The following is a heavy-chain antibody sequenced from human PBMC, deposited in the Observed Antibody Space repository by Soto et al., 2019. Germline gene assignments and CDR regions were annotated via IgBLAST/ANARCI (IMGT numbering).Heavy chain of an antibody. Sequence: QVQLVQSGAEVKKPGSSVKVSCKASAGTFSSYTISWVRQAPGQGLEWMGRIIPILGIANYAQKFQGRVTITADKSTSTAYMELSSLRSEDTAVYYCASTNCSSTSCYETYYYYYMDVWGKGTTVTVSS. J-gene: IGHJ6*03. CDR1: AGTFSSYT. CDR2: IIPILGIA. D-gene: IGHD2-2*01. V-gene: IGHV1-69*02. CDR3: ASTNCSSTSCYETYYYYYMDV.